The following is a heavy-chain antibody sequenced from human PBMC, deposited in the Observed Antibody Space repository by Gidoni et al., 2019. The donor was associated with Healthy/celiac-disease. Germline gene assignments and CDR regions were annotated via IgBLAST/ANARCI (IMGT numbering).Heavy chain of an antibody. CDR1: GFPFTDYA. CDR2: ISWNSGSI. CDR3: AKAPVAAPLYNWFDP. Sequence: DVQLVESGGGLVQPGRSLSLSCAASGFPFTDYAMHWVRQAPGKGLEWVSGISWNSGSIGYADSVKGRVTISRDNAKNSLYLQMNSLRAEDTALYYCAKAPVAAPLYNWFDPWGQGTLVTVSS. V-gene: IGHV3-9*01. J-gene: IGHJ5*02. D-gene: IGHD2-15*01.